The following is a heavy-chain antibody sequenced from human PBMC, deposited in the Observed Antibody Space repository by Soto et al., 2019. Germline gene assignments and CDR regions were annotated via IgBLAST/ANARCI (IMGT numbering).Heavy chain of an antibody. CDR3: TTSIFGAVTGH. CDR1: GFTFSNAW. CDR2: IRSNADGGTT. D-gene: IGHD3-3*01. V-gene: IGHV3-15*07. Sequence: EGQLVESGGGLVKPGGSLRLSCAASGFTFSNAWMNWVRQAPGKGLEWVGRIRSNADGGTTDYAAPVKGRFTFSRDDSENTLFLQMNSLKTKDTAVYYCTTSIFGAVTGHWGQGTLVTVSS. J-gene: IGHJ4*02.